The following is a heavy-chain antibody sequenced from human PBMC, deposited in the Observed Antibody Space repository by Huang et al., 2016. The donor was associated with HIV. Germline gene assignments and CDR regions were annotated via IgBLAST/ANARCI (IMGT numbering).Heavy chain of an antibody. D-gene: IGHD3-3*01. CDR3: ARNHDFWRGRMFAISYFDV. V-gene: IGHV4-39*01. J-gene: IGHJ2*01. CDR2: LYYTGKM. Sequence: QMRFQESGPGLVKPSGTLSLTCNVSGGCINTGHYYWGWIRQPPGKGREWVGRLYYTGKMQYAPSLKGRLTMSADTSKNQFSLNRISVTAADTAIYYCARNHDFWRGRMFAISYFDVWGRGTLVTVAS. CDR1: GGCINTGHYY.